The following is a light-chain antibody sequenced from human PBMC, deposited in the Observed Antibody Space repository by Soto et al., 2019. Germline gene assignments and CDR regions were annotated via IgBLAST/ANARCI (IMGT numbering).Light chain of an antibody. CDR2: DVS. CDR3: SSYTRSSTYV. CDR1: SKIVGCYYY. J-gene: IGLJ1*01. Sequence: QSALTQPASVSGSPGQSITISCTGNSKIVGCYYYVSWYRQHLGRAPKLMIYDVSNRLSGVSNRFSGSKSGNTASLTISGLQAEDEADYYCSSYTRSSTYVFGTGTKVTVL. V-gene: IGLV2-14*01.